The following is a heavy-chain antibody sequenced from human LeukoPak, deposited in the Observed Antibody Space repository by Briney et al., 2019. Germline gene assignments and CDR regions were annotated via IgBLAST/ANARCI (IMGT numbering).Heavy chain of an antibody. CDR3: AKVFRGSYYYFDY. CDR2: ISGSDGST. D-gene: IGHD1-26*01. V-gene: IGHV3-23*01. CDR1: GFTFSSYA. Sequence: GGSLRLSCAASGFTFSSYAMSWVRQAPGKGLEWVSAISGSDGSTYYADSVKGRFTISRDNSKNTLYLQMNSLRAEDTAVYYCAKVFRGSYYYFDYWGQGTLVTVSS. J-gene: IGHJ4*02.